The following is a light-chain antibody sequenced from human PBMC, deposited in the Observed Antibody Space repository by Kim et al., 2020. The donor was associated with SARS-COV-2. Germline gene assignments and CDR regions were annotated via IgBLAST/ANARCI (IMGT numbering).Light chain of an antibody. CDR2: ANT. Sequence: QRVANSCTGTSANIGAGSDVHWYHHVPGTVPKLLIYANTSRPSGVPDRFAGSKSGTSASLAITGLQPEDEGDYYCQSYDNSLNDKVFGGGTQLTVL. CDR3: QSYDNSLNDKV. CDR1: SANIGAGSD. J-gene: IGLJ2*01. V-gene: IGLV1-40*01.